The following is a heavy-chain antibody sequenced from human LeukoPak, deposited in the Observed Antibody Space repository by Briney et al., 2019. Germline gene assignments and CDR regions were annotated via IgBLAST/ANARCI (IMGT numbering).Heavy chain of an antibody. CDR2: IYYSGST. Sequence: SETLSLTCTVSGGSISSGDYYWSWLRQPPGKGLEWIGYIYYSGSTYYNPSLKSRVTISVDTSKNQFSLKLSSVTATDTAVYYCARAGSSSWYYYWFDPWGQGTLVTVSS. CDR3: ARAGSSSWYYYWFDP. CDR1: GGSISSGDYY. D-gene: IGHD6-13*01. V-gene: IGHV4-30-4*08. J-gene: IGHJ5*02.